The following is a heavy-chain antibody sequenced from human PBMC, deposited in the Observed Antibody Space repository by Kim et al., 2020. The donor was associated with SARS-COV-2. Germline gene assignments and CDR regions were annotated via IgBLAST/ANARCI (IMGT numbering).Heavy chain of an antibody. V-gene: IGHV4-39*01. J-gene: IGHJ4*02. Sequence: SETLSLTCTVSGGSISSSSYYWGWIRQPPGKGLEWIGSIYYSGSTYYNPSLKSRVTISVDTSKNQFSLKLSSVTAADTAVYYCASGGFKYSGYPYYFDYWDQGTLVTVSS. CDR3: ASGGFKYSGYPYYFDY. CDR1: GGSISSSSYY. CDR2: IYYSGST. D-gene: IGHD5-12*01.